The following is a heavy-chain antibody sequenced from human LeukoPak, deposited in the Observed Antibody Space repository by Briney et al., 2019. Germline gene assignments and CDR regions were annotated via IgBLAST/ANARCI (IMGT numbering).Heavy chain of an antibody. CDR1: GFTFSSYG. CDR3: AKGSGWEVSYYYYYMDV. V-gene: IGHV3-30*02. CDR2: IRYDGSNK. D-gene: IGHD1-26*01. Sequence: GESLRHSCAASGFTFSSYGMHWVRQAPGKGLEWLAFIRYDGSNKYYVGSVKGRFTISRDNFKNTLYLQMNSLRAEDTAVYYCAKGSGWEVSYYYYYMDVWGKGTTVTISS. J-gene: IGHJ6*03.